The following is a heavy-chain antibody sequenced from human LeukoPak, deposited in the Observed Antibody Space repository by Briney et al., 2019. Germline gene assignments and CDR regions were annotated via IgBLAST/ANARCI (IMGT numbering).Heavy chain of an antibody. CDR1: GFTFSSYS. D-gene: IGHD3-16*01. CDR3: AKDRGGVDY. J-gene: IGHJ4*02. CDR2: ISASGSTI. V-gene: IGHV3-48*01. Sequence: PGGSLRLSCAASGFTFSSYSVNWVRQAPGKGLEWVSYISASGSTINYADSVQGRFTISRDNAKNSLYLQMNSLRSEDSALYYCAKDRGGVDYWGQGTLVTVSS.